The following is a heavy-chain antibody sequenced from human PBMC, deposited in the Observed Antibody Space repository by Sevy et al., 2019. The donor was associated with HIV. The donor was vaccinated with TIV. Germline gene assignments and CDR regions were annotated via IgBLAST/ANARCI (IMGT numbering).Heavy chain of an antibody. D-gene: IGHD6-13*01. CDR3: ASEKEQLVLWPYYGMDV. Sequence: GGSLRLSCAASGLRFSNYNMNWVRQAPGQGLEWVACISNSSSYTYYVDSVKGRFTISRDNAKNSLYLQMNSLRAEETAVYYCASEKEQLVLWPYYGMDVWGQGTTVTVSS. CDR1: GLRFSNYN. V-gene: IGHV3-21*01. CDR2: ISNSSSYT. J-gene: IGHJ6*02.